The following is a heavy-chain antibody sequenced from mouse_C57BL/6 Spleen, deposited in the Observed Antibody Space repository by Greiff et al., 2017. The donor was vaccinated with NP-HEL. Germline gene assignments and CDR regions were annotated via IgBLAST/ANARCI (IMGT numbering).Heavy chain of an antibody. J-gene: IGHJ3*01. Sequence: VKLMESGPGLVAPSQRLSITCTVSGFSLTSYGVDWVRQSPGKGLEWLGVIWGVGSTNYNSALKSRLSISKDNSKSQVFLKMNSLQTDDTAMYYCACEGGTGTRFAYWGQGTLVTVSA. D-gene: IGHD4-1*01. CDR1: GFSLTSYG. CDR3: ACEGGTGTRFAY. V-gene: IGHV2-6*01. CDR2: IWGVGST.